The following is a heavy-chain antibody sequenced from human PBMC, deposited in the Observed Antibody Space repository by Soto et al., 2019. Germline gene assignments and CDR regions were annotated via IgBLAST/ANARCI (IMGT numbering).Heavy chain of an antibody. D-gene: IGHD1-1*01. CDR1: GFTFSGSA. V-gene: IGHV3-73*02. CDR3: TIKERTTGY. CDR2: IRGKANKYAT. J-gene: IGHJ4*02. Sequence: EVQLVESGGGLVQPGGSLKLSCAASGFTFSGSAIHWVRQGPGKGLEWVGRIRGKANKYATAYSASVQGRFTISRDDSMNTAYLQMNSLSAEDTALYYCTIKERTTGYWGQGTRVTVSS.